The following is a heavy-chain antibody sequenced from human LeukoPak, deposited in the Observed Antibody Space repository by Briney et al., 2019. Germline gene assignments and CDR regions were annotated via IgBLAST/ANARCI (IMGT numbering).Heavy chain of an antibody. CDR2: IYYSGST. CDR3: VREKLYTSSWGFQH. CDR1: GGSISSYY. Sequence: PSETLSLTCTVSGGSISSYYWSWIRQPPGKGLEWIGYIYYSGSTNYNPSLKSRVTMSVDTSRNLFYLNLTSVTAADTAIYFCVREKLYTSSWGFQHWGQGALVTVSS. J-gene: IGHJ1*01. D-gene: IGHD6-13*01. V-gene: IGHV4-59*12.